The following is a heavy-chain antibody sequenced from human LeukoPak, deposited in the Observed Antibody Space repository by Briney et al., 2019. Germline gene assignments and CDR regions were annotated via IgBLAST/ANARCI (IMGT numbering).Heavy chain of an antibody. D-gene: IGHD1-26*01. CDR2: ISYTGTYI. V-gene: IGHV3-21*04. CDR3: VRDRGTYRPIDY. J-gene: IGHJ4*02. Sequence: PGGSLRLSYAASAFSLSAYNMNWVRQAPGKGLEWVSSISYTGTYIYYADSMKGRFTISRDNAQNSLYLQMNSLRAEDTAIYYCVRDRGTYRPIDYWGQGTLVTVSS. CDR1: AFSLSAYN.